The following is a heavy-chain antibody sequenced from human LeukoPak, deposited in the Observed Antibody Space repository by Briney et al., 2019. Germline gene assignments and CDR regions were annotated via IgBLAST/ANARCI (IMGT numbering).Heavy chain of an antibody. D-gene: IGHD2-2*01. CDR1: GFTFSSYA. CDR2: ISGSGGST. Sequence: GGSLRLSCAASGFTFSSYAMSWVRQAPGKGLEWVSAISGSGGSTYYADSVKGRFTIFRDNSKNTLYLQMNSLRAEDTAVYYCAKFRTPAAMQEYYFDYWGQGTLVTVSS. J-gene: IGHJ4*02. V-gene: IGHV3-23*01. CDR3: AKFRTPAAMQEYYFDY.